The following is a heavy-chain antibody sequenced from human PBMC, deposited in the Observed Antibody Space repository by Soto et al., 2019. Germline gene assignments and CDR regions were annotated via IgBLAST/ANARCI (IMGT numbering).Heavy chain of an antibody. V-gene: IGHV4-34*01. CDR1: GGSFSGYY. Sequence: PSETLSLTCAVYGGSFSGYYWSWIRQPPGKGLEWIGEINHSGSTNYNPSLKSRVTISVDTSKNQFSLKLSSVTAADTAVYYCARGSELLWSGEFNTQKKWFDPWGQGTLVTVSS. J-gene: IGHJ5*02. CDR3: ARGSELLWSGEFNTQKKWFDP. CDR2: INHSGST. D-gene: IGHD3-10*01.